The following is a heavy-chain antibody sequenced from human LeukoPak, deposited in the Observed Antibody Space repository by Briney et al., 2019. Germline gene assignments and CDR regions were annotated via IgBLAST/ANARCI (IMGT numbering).Heavy chain of an antibody. Sequence: GGSLRLSCAASGFTFSDYVMTWVRQAPGKGLEWVSSISANGGETSYAGSVKGRFTISRDNPKNTLFLQMNSLRVEDSAVYYCATDREGDPSCYYLVGGQGTLITVSS. CDR2: ISANGGET. CDR3: ATDREGDPSCYYLV. CDR1: GFTFSDYV. V-gene: IGHV3-23*01. J-gene: IGHJ4*02. D-gene: IGHD3-22*01.